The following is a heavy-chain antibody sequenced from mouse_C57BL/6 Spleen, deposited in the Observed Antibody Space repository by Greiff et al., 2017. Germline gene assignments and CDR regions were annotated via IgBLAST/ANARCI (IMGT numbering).Heavy chain of an antibody. J-gene: IGHJ4*01. CDR2: IYPGSGNT. D-gene: IGHD1-1*01. V-gene: IGHV1-66*01. CDR3: ANYSSSYYAMDY. CDR1: GYSFTSYY. Sequence: QVQLQQSGPELVKPGASVKISCKASGYSFTSYYIHWVKQRPGQGLEWIGWIYPGSGNTKYNEKFKGKATLTADTSSSTAYMQLSSLTSEDSAVYAGANYSSSYYAMDYWGHGTSVTVST.